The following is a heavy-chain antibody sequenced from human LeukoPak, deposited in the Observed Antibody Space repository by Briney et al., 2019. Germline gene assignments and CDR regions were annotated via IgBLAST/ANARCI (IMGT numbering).Heavy chain of an antibody. CDR1: GYTFTSYG. V-gene: IGHV1-18*01. J-gene: IGHJ4*02. CDR3: ASGTLLWFGESEGPFDY. D-gene: IGHD3-10*01. Sequence: ASVKVSCKASGYTFTSYGISWVRQAPGQGLEWMGWISAYNGNSNYAQKFQGRVTMTTDTSTSTAYMELSSLRSEDTAVYYCASGTLLWFGESEGPFDYWGQGTLVTVSS. CDR2: ISAYNGNS.